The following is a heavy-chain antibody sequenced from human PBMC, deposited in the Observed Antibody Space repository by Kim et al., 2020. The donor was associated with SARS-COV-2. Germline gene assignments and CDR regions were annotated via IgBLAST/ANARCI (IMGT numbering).Heavy chain of an antibody. Sequence: SETLSLTCTVSGGSISSSSYYWGWIRQPPGKGLEWIGSIYYSGSTYYNPSLKSRVTISVDTSKNQFSLKLSSVTAADTAVYYCASSRLPENPNWFDPWGQGTLVTVSS. CDR3: ASSRLPENPNWFDP. CDR2: IYYSGST. CDR1: GGSISSSSYY. D-gene: IGHD6-25*01. V-gene: IGHV4-39*01. J-gene: IGHJ5*02.